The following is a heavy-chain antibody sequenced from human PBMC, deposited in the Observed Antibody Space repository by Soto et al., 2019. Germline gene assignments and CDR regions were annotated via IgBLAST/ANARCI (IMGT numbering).Heavy chain of an antibody. D-gene: IGHD2-15*01. V-gene: IGHV3-23*01. J-gene: IGHJ6*01. CDR1: GLTFSSYA. CDR2: ISSGGGST. Sequence: VQVLESGGGLVQPGGSLRLSCVASGLTFSSYAMSWVCQGPGKGLEWVSVISSGGGSTYYADSVKGRFTISRDNSKNTFYLRMNNLRADDTAVYFCAKYWQEVSGFGMDVWGQGTTVTVSS. CDR3: AKYWQEVSGFGMDV.